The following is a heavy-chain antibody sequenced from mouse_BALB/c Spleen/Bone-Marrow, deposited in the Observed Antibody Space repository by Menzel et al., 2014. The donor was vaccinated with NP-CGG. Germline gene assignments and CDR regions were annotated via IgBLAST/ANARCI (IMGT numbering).Heavy chain of an antibody. CDR1: GYSFTGYN. CDR3: ARRGTYGSSPYDYAMDY. J-gene: IGHJ4*01. Sequence: VQLQQSGPGLEKPGASVKISCKASGYSFTGYNMNWVKQSNGKSLEWIGSIDPYYGGTSYNQKFKGKATLTVDKSSSTAYMQLKSLTSEDSAVYYCARRGTYGSSPYDYAMDYWGQGTSVTVSS. V-gene: IGHV1-39*01. D-gene: IGHD1-1*01. CDR2: IDPYYGGT.